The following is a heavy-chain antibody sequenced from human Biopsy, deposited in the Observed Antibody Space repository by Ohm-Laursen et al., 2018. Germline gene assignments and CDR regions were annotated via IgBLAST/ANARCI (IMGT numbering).Heavy chain of an antibody. CDR1: GYTFTDYY. CDR3: ARDRMTDVFGGPTRTDVFDS. J-gene: IGHJ4*02. Sequence: TSVKVSCKASGYTFTDYYIHWVRQSPGQGLEWMGWINPNSGATNSAQKFRDRVTLTRDTSISAVYIDLRRLKSDDAAIYYCARDRMTDVFGGPTRTDVFDSWGQGTPVTVSS. V-gene: IGHV1-2*02. D-gene: IGHD3-10*01. CDR2: INPNSGAT.